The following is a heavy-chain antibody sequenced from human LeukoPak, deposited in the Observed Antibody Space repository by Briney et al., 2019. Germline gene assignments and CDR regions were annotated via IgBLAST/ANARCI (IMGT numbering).Heavy chain of an antibody. Sequence: AETLSLTCTVSGGSISGSSYYWGWIRQPPGKGLEWIGSIHYSGRTYYTPSLKSRVTMSVDTSKNQFSLRLTSVTAADTAVYYCVRFEGNNWFDPWGQGTLVTVS. CDR1: GGSISGSSYY. CDR3: VRFEGNNWFDP. J-gene: IGHJ5*02. V-gene: IGHV4-39*01. CDR2: IHYSGRT. D-gene: IGHD3-9*01.